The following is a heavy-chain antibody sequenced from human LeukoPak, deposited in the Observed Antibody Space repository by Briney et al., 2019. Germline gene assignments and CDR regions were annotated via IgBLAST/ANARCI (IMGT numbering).Heavy chain of an antibody. V-gene: IGHV1-2*02. CDR2: INPNSGAT. Sequence: ASVKVSCKASGYTFTGYYMHWVRQAPGQGLEWMGWINPNSGATNYAQKFQGRVTMTRDTSISTAYMELSRLRSDDTAVYYCARVWAYYGSGSYPDYWGQGTLVAVSS. CDR3: ARVWAYYGSGSYPDY. CDR1: GYTFTGYY. D-gene: IGHD3-10*01. J-gene: IGHJ4*02.